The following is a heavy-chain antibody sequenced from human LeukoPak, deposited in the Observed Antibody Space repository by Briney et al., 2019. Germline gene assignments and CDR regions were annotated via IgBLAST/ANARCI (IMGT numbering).Heavy chain of an antibody. V-gene: IGHV3-20*04. CDR1: GFTFYDYG. D-gene: IGHD6-13*01. CDR3: ARDGLQLVRYHYDY. Sequence: PGGSLRLSCAASGFTFYDYGMSWVRQAPGKGLEWVSGINWNGGSTGYADSVKGRFTISRDNAKNSLYLQMNSLRGEHTAVYYCARDGLQLVRYHYDYWGQGTLVTVSS. J-gene: IGHJ4*02. CDR2: INWNGGST.